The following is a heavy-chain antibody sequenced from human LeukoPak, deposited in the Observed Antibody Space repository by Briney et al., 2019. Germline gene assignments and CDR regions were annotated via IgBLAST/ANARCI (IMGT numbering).Heavy chain of an antibody. J-gene: IGHJ3*01. CDR1: GFVFDTYA. Sequence: PGGSLRLSCAASGFVFDTYAMNWVRQAPGKGLEWASLISGSGVTTDYSDSVKGRFTISRDNSKNTLYLQMNTLRADDTAVYWCAKDLFGDWTASHVWGRGTVVTVSS. CDR3: AKDLFGDWTASHV. CDR2: ISGSGVTT. D-gene: IGHD3-10*02. V-gene: IGHV3-23*01.